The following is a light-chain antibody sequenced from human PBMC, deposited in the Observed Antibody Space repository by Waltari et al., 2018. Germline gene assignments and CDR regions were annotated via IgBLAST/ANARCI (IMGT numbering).Light chain of an antibody. CDR2: GVS. CDR3: QHYDHWPPSYS. Sequence: EIVMTQSPDTLSVSPGERATLSCRASQSISNNVAWYQQKPGQAPRPIIYGVSPRATDIPARFSGGGSETEFTLTISSLQSEDFAVYYCQHYDHWPPSYSFGQGTKLEI. V-gene: IGKV3-15*01. CDR1: QSISNN. J-gene: IGKJ2*01.